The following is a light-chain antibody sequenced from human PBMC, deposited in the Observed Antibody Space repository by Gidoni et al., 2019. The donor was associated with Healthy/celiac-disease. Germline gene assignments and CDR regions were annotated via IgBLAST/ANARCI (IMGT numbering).Light chain of an antibody. J-gene: IGKJ2*01. V-gene: IGKV4-1*01. Sequence: DIVMNQSPDYLAGSLGERATINCKSSQSVLYSSNNKNYLAWYQQKPGQPPKLLIYWASTRESGVPDRFSGSGSGTDFTLTISSLQAEDVAVYYCQQYYSTLYTFGQGTKLEIK. CDR2: WAS. CDR3: QQYYSTLYT. CDR1: QSVLYSSNNKNY.